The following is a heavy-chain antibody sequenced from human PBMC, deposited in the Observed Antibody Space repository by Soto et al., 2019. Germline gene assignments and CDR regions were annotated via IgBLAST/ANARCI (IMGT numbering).Heavy chain of an antibody. CDR1: GGSVSNNNW. CDR2: IHHSGGP. V-gene: IGHV4-4*02. J-gene: IGHJ4*02. Sequence: QVQLQESGPGLVKPSGTLSLSCAVSGGSVSNNNWWSWVRQSPGNGLEWIGEIHHSGGPSYNPSLESRATLSVDKSKNELSLRLKYVTAADTAVYYCTKNSAYALDYWGLGILVTVSS. D-gene: IGHD5-12*01. CDR3: TKNSAYALDY.